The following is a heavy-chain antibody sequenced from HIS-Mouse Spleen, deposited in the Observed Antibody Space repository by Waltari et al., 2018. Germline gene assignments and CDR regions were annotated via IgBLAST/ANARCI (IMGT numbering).Heavy chain of an antibody. CDR2: IYHSGST. J-gene: IGHJ3*02. Sequence: QVQLQESGPGLVKPSETLSLTCTVSGYSISSGYYWGWIRQPPGKGLEWIGSIYHSGSTYYTPSLKSRVTRSVDTSKNQFSLKLSSVTAADTAVYYCARGLMTTVTTNAFDIWGQGTMVTVSS. CDR3: ARGLMTTVTTNAFDI. V-gene: IGHV4-38-2*02. D-gene: IGHD4-4*01. CDR1: GYSISSGYY.